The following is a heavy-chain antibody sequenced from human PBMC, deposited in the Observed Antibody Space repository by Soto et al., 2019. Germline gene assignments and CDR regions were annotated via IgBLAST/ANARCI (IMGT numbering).Heavy chain of an antibody. V-gene: IGHV3-30*18. Sequence: GGSLRLSCAASGFTFSSYGMHWVRQAPGKGLEWVAVISYDGSNKYYADSVKGRFTISRDNSKNTLYLQMNSLRAEDTAVYYCAKYKGYCTNGVCYHPPHGMDVWGQGTKVTVSS. J-gene: IGHJ6*02. CDR2: ISYDGSNK. D-gene: IGHD2-8*01. CDR1: GFTFSSYG. CDR3: AKYKGYCTNGVCYHPPHGMDV.